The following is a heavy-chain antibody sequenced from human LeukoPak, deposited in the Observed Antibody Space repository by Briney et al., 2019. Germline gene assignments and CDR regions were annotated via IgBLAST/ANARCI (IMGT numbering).Heavy chain of an antibody. J-gene: IGHJ4*02. CDR2: IYHSGST. D-gene: IGHD6-6*01. CDR1: GYSISSGYY. V-gene: IGHV4-38-2*01. CDR3: ARVRPKWSIAARLDFDY. Sequence: SETLSLTCAVSGYSISSGYYWGWIRQPPGKGLEWIGSIYHSGSTYYNPSLKSRVTISVDTSKNQFSLKLSSVTAADTAVYYCARVRPKWSIAARLDFDYWGQGTLVTVSS.